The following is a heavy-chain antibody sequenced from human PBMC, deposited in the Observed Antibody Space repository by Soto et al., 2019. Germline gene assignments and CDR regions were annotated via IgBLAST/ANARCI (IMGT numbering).Heavy chain of an antibody. Sequence: PSETLSLTCTVSGGSISSSSYYRGWIRQPPGKGLEWIGSIYYSGSTYYNPSLKSRVTISVDTSKNQFSLKLSSVTAADTAVYYCVGNRRYCTNGVCTPYYYYMDVWGKGTTVTVSS. CDR1: GGSISSSSYY. CDR3: VGNRRYCTNGVCTPYYYYMDV. CDR2: IYYSGST. J-gene: IGHJ6*03. V-gene: IGHV4-39*01. D-gene: IGHD2-8*01.